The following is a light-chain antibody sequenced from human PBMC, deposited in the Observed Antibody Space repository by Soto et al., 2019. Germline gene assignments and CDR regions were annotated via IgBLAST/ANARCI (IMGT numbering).Light chain of an antibody. CDR2: EVS. V-gene: IGLV2-23*02. CDR3: CSSAGSSTPVV. J-gene: IGLJ2*01. Sequence: QSVLTQPAFVSGSPGQSITISCTGTSSDVGSYNLVSWYQQHPGKAPKLMIYEVSKRPSGVSNRFSGSKSGNTASLTISGLQADDEADYYCCSSAGSSTPVVFGGGTKVTVL. CDR1: SSDVGSYNL.